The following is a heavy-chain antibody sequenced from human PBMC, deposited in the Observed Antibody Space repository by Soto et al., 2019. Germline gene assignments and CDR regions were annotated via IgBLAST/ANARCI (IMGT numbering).Heavy chain of an antibody. D-gene: IGHD2-15*01. CDR2: MSGSGGST. Sequence: EVQLLESGGGLVQPGGSLRLSRAASGFTFSSYARSWVRQAPGKGLEWVSAMSGSGGSTYYADSVKGRFTISRDNSKNTLYLQMNSLRAEDTAVYYCAKDHCFRTGRYYFDYWGQGTLVTVSS. CDR3: AKDHCFRTGRYYFDY. CDR1: GFTFSSYA. J-gene: IGHJ4*02. V-gene: IGHV3-23*01.